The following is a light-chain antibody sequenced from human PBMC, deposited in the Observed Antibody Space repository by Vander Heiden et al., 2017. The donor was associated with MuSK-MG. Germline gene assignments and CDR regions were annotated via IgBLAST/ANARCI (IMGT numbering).Light chain of an antibody. CDR1: QSISSY. V-gene: IGKV1-39*01. J-gene: IGKJ4*01. CDR2: AAS. CDR3: QQSYSTPGT. Sequence: DIQMTQSPSSLSASVGDRVTITCRASQSISSYLNWYQQKPGKAPKLLIYAASSLQSGVPSRFSGSGSGTDFTLTISSLQPEDFATYYCQQSYSTPGTFPGETKVGIK.